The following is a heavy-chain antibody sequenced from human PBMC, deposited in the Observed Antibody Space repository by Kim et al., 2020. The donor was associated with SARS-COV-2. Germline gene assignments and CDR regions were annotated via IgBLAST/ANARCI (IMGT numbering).Heavy chain of an antibody. J-gene: IGHJ4*02. CDR3: ARGQYYDFWSGTFDY. V-gene: IGHV3-20*01. D-gene: IGHD3-3*01. Sequence: DSVKGRFTIPRDNAQTSLSLQMNSLRAEDTALYHCARGQYYDFWSGTFDYWGQGTLVTVSS.